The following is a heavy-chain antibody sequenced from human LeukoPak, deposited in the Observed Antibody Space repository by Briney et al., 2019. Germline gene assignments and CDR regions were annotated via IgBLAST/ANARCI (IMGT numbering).Heavy chain of an antibody. J-gene: IGHJ4*02. D-gene: IGHD3-22*01. CDR3: ARDRRHYYDSSGYYF. Sequence: PGGSLRLSCVASGFTVSSNYMSWVRQAPGKGLEWVSVIYSGGSTYYADSVKGRCTISREKSKNTLYLQMNSLRAEDTPVYYCARDRRHYYDSSGYYFWGQGTLVTVSS. V-gene: IGHV3-66*02. CDR1: GFTVSSNY. CDR2: IYSGGST.